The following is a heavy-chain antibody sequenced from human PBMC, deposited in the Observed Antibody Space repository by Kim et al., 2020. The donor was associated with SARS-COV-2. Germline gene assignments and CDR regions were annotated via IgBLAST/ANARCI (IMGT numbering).Heavy chain of an antibody. D-gene: IGHD4-17*01. V-gene: IGHV5-51*01. CDR1: GYNFASFW. CDR2: IFPADSDV. Sequence: GESLKISCKGSGYNFASFWIAWVRQRPGKGLEWMGLIFPADSDVRYSPSFQGQVTISADVSITTAYLQWSSLMASDTAVYFCARLGGTAVTNAYDFWGQGTLLTVSS. J-gene: IGHJ4*02. CDR3: ARLGGTAVTNAYDF.